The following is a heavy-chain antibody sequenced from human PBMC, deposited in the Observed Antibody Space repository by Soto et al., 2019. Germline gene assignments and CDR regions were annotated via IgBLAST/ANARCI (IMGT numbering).Heavy chain of an antibody. CDR3: ARAYSAYNPSFDY. CDR2: ISDDGGNK. CDR1: GFIFNSYV. Sequence: QVQLVESGGGVVQPGRSLRLSCAASGFIFNSYVMHWIHLAPGKGLEWVALISDDGGNKYYADSVKGRFTISRDNSKNTLYLQMNSLRPEDTALYYCARAYSAYNPSFDYWGQGTLVIVSS. V-gene: IGHV3-30-3*01. D-gene: IGHD1-26*01. J-gene: IGHJ4*02.